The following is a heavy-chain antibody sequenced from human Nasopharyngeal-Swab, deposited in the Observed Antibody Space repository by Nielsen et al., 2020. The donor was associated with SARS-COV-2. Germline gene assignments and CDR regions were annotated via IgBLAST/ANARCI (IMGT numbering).Heavy chain of an antibody. D-gene: IGHD5-18*01. J-gene: IGHJ4*02. CDR1: GFTFSSYA. V-gene: IGHV1-46*01. CDR2: INPSGGST. CDR3: ARGYSYGLAY. Sequence: GGSLRLSCAASGFTFSSYAMHWVRQAPGQGLEWMGMINPSGGSTGYAQNFQGRVTVTRDTSTSTVYMELSSLSSEDTAVYYCARGYSYGLAYWGQGTLVTVSP.